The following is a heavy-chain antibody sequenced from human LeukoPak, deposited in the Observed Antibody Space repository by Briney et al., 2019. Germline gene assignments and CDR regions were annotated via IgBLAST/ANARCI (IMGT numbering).Heavy chain of an antibody. Sequence: PGGSLRLSCVASGFSFSTSGMHWVRQSPGKGLDWVAFIRNDGNKKNYAESVKGRFTISRDNSRNTLYLQMNSLRAEDTAVYYCARDRSYYYYYYYMDVWGKGTTVTISS. CDR2: IRNDGNKK. CDR1: GFSFSTSG. V-gene: IGHV3-30*02. CDR3: ARDRSYYYYYYYMDV. J-gene: IGHJ6*03.